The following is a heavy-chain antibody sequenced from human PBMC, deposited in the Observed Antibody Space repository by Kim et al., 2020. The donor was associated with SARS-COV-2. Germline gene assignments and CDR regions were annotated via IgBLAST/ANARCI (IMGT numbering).Heavy chain of an antibody. V-gene: IGHV1-46*01. Sequence: QKFQGRVTMTRDTSTSTVYMELSSLRSEDTAVYYCARDVVVVPAAMGVDYWGQGTLVTFSS. D-gene: IGHD2-2*01. CDR3: ARDVVVVPAAMGVDY. J-gene: IGHJ4*02.